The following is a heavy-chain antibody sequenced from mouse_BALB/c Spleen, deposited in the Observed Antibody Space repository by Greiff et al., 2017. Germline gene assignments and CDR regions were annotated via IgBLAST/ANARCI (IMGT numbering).Heavy chain of an antibody. CDR2: ISYSGST. V-gene: IGHV3-2*02. D-gene: IGHD2-14*01. Sequence: VQLKESGPGLVKPSQSLSLTCTVTGYSITSDYAWNWIRQFPGNKLEWMGYISYSGSTSYNPSLKSRISITRDTSKNQFFLQLNSVTTEDTATYYCARWDYRYDVAYWGQGTLVTVSA. CDR3: ARWDYRYDVAY. CDR1: GYSITSDYA. J-gene: IGHJ3*01.